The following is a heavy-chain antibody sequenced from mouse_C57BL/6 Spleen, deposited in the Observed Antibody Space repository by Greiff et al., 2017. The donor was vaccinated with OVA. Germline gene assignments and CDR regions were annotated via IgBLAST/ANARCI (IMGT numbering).Heavy chain of an antibody. J-gene: IGHJ4*01. V-gene: IGHV1-15*01. CDR2: IDPETGGT. Sequence: QVQLKQSGAELVRPGASVTLSCKASGYTFTDYEMHWVKQTPVHGLEWIGAIDPETGGTAYNQKFKGKAILTADKSSSTAYMELRSLTSEDSAVYYCTRHHHGAMDYWGQGTSVTVSS. CDR3: TRHHHGAMDY. CDR1: GYTFTDYE.